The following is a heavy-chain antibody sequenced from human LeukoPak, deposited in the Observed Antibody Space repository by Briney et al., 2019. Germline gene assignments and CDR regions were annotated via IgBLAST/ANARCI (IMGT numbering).Heavy chain of an antibody. V-gene: IGHV4-59*01. Sequence: SETLSLTCTVSGDSISSNYWSWIRQPPGKGLEWIGYIYYSGSTNYNPSLKSRVTISVDTSKNQFSLKLSSVTAADTAVYYCARGPSVYDYWGQGTLVTVSS. CDR3: ARGPSVYDY. CDR2: IYYSGST. D-gene: IGHD3-16*01. CDR1: GDSISSNY. J-gene: IGHJ4*02.